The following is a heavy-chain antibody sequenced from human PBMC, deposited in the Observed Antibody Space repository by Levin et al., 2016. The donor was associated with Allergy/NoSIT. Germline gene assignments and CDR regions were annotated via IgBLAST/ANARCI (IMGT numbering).Heavy chain of an antibody. D-gene: IGHD1-26*01. Sequence: VRQMPGTGLEWMGLLYPGDSDARYSPSFQGQVTISADRSITTGYLQWSSLKASDTAIYYCARGLGAVVFDYWGQGTLVTVSS. V-gene: IGHV5-51*01. CDR3: ARGLGAVVFDY. J-gene: IGHJ4*02. CDR2: LYPGDSDA.